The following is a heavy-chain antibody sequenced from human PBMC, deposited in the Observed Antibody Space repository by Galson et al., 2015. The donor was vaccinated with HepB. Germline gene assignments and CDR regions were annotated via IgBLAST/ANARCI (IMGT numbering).Heavy chain of an antibody. D-gene: IGHD6-19*01. V-gene: IGHV3-23*01. CDR1: GFTFSNSA. CDR3: ARVAVAGYFDY. CDR2: ISGSGDST. Sequence: SLRLSCAASGFTFSNSAMSWVRQAPGKGLEWVSGISGSGDSTYYADSVKGRFTVSRDNSKNTLYLQMNSLRAEDTAVYYCARVAVAGYFDYWGQGTLVTVSS. J-gene: IGHJ4*02.